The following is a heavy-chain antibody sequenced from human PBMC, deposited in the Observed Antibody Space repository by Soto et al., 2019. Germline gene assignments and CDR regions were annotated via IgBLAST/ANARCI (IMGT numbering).Heavy chain of an antibody. D-gene: IGHD5-12*01. CDR2: IYYSGST. Sequence: SETLSLTCTVSGGSISSYYWSWSRQPQGKGLEWIGYIYYSGSTNYNPYIKSRVTISVDTSKNQFSPKLSSVTAADTAVYYCARVRDRDGYNFDYWGQGTLVTVSS. V-gene: IGHV4-59*01. CDR3: ARVRDRDGYNFDY. J-gene: IGHJ4*02. CDR1: GGSISSYY.